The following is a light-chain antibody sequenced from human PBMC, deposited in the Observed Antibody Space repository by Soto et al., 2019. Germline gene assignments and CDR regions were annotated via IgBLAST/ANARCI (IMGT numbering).Light chain of an antibody. V-gene: IGKV1-33*01. J-gene: IGKJ2*01. CDR3: QQVHSAPYT. Sequence: DIQMTQSPSPLSASVGDRVTISCQASQDITSYLNWYQLKSGKAPRLLIYDASHLEPGVSSRFSGSAPGSHFTFTISNLQPVDVATYYCQQVHSAPYTFGQGTKLEIK. CDR2: DAS. CDR1: QDITSY.